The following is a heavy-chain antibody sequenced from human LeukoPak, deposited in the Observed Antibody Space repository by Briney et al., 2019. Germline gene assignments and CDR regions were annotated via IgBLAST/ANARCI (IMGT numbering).Heavy chain of an antibody. J-gene: IGHJ4*02. Sequence: SETLSLTCTVSGGSISSHYWSWIRQPPGKGLEWIAYIYHSGSTNSNPSLESRVAISVDTSRDQVSLRLSSVTAADTAVYYCARDTRCFDRGLDFWGQGTLVTVSS. D-gene: IGHD3-9*01. CDR3: ARDTRCFDRGLDF. CDR1: GGSISSHY. CDR2: IYHSGST. V-gene: IGHV4-59*11.